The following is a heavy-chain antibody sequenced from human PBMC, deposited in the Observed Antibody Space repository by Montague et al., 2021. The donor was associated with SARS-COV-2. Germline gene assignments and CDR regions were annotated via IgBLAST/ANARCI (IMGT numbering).Heavy chain of an antibody. CDR1: LGSVGGGHR. J-gene: IGHJ5*02. CDR2: FCHSGGT. D-gene: IGHD2-2*01. CDR3: ALPTAGARFDP. Sequence: SETLSLTCAVALGSVGGGHRWSSVGQPPGLGLEWIGVFCHSGGTNYNPSLKSRVTISLDKSKNHFSLKLSSVTAADTGVYYCALPTAGARFDPWGQGTLVTVSS. V-gene: IGHV4-4*02.